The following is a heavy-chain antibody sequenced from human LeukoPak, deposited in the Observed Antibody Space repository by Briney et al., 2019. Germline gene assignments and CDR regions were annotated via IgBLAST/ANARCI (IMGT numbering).Heavy chain of an antibody. J-gene: IGHJ5*02. Sequence: ASVKVSCKASGYTFTSYGISWVRQAPGQGLEWMGWINAYNGNTNYAQKLQGRVTMTTDTSTSTAYMELRSLRSDDTAVYYCARDAIAAAGTSWFDPWGQGTLVTVSS. CDR2: INAYNGNT. CDR3: ARDAIAAAGTSWFDP. D-gene: IGHD6-13*01. V-gene: IGHV1-18*01. CDR1: GYTFTSYG.